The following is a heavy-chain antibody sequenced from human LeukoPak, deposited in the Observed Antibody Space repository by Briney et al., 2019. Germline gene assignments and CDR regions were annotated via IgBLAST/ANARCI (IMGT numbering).Heavy chain of an antibody. J-gene: IGHJ6*03. D-gene: IGHD2-15*01. CDR3: ARGYCSGGSCYSYYYCNYMDV. V-gene: IGHV4-61*02. CDR2: ISSSGST. CDR1: GDSISSGDYY. Sequence: SETLSLTCTVSGDSISSGDYYWSWIRQPVGKGLEWIGRISSSGSTNYNPSLKSRVTISVDTSKNQFSLKLSSVTAADTAVYYCARGYCSGGSCYSYYYCNYMDVWGKGTTVTVSS.